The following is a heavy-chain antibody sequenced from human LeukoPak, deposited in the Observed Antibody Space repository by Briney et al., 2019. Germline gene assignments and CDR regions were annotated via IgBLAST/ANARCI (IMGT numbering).Heavy chain of an antibody. J-gene: IGHJ3*01. CDR3: ARLGYCSSTSCAAG. D-gene: IGHD2-2*01. CDR1: GGSFSGYY. CDR2: INHSGST. V-gene: IGHV4-34*01. Sequence: PSETLSLTCAVYGGSFSGYYWSWIRQPPGKGLEWIGEINHSGSTNYNPSLKSRVTISVDTSKNQFSPKLSSVTAADTAVYYCARLGYCSSTSCAAGWGQGTMVTVSS.